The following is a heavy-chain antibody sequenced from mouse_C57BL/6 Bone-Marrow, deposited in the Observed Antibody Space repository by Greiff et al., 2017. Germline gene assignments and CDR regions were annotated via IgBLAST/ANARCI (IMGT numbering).Heavy chain of an antibody. J-gene: IGHJ4*01. CDR3: ATSTMVTTYAMDY. V-gene: IGHV1-64*01. D-gene: IGHD2-2*01. CDR2: IHPNSGST. Sequence: QVQLKQPGAELVKPGASVKLSCKASGYTFTSYWMHWVKQRPGQGLEWIGMIHPNSGSTNYNEKFKSKATLTVDKSSSTAYMQLSSLTSEDSAVYYCATSTMVTTYAMDYWGQGTSVTVSS. CDR1: GYTFTSYW.